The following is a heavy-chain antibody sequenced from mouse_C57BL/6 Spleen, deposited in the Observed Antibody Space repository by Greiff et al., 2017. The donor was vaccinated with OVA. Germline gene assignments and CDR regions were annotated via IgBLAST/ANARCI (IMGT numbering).Heavy chain of an antibody. Sequence: QVQLQQPGTELVKPGASVKLSCKASGYTFTSYWMHWVKQRPGQGLEWIGNINPSNGGTNYNEKFKSKATLTVDKSSSTAYMQLSSLTSEDSSVYYCARSFRQLRLSFDYWGQGTTLTVSS. CDR3: ARSFRQLRLSFDY. J-gene: IGHJ2*01. CDR2: INPSNGGT. CDR1: GYTFTSYW. V-gene: IGHV1-53*01. D-gene: IGHD3-2*02.